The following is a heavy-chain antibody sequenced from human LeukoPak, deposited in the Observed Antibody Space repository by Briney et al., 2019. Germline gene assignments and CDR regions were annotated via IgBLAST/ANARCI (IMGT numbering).Heavy chain of an antibody. CDR1: GYTFTSYD. CDR3: ATALPDCSSTSCYTPLDY. V-gene: IGHV1-24*01. D-gene: IGHD2-2*02. Sequence: GASVKVSCKASGYTFTSYDINWVRQAPGKGLEWMGGFDPEDGETIYAQKFQGRVTMTEDTSTDTAYMELSSLRSEDTAVYYCATALPDCSSTSCYTPLDYWGQGTLVTVSS. CDR2: FDPEDGET. J-gene: IGHJ4*02.